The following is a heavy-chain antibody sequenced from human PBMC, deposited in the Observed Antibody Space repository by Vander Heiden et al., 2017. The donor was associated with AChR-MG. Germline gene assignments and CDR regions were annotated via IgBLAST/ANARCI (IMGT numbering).Heavy chain of an antibody. V-gene: IGHV1-2*02. Sequence: QVQLVQSGAEVKKPGASVKVSCKASGYTFPGYYMHWVRQAPGQGLEWMGWINPNSGGTNYAQKLQGRVTMTRDTSISTAYMELSRLRSDDTAVYYCARDEPSDRVATRSWFDPWGQGTLVTVSS. CDR2: INPNSGGT. CDR1: GYTFPGYY. J-gene: IGHJ5*02. D-gene: IGHD5-12*01. CDR3: ARDEPSDRVATRSWFDP.